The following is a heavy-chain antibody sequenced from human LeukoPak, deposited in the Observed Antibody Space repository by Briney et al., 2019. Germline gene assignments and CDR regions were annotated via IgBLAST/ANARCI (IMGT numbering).Heavy chain of an antibody. CDR1: GYTLTDYY. J-gene: IGHJ6*02. Sequence: ASVKVSCKASGYTLTDYYIHWVRQAPGQGLEWMGWMNPNSGDTNSAQSFQGRVTMTRETSISTACMELSRLRFDDTAVYYCARVRRYYYGMDVWGQGTTVTVSS. V-gene: IGHV1-2*02. CDR2: MNPNSGDT. CDR3: ARVRRYYYGMDV.